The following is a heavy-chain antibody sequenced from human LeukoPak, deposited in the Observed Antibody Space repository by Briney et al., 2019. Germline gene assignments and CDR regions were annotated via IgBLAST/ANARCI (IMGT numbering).Heavy chain of an antibody. J-gene: IGHJ6*03. D-gene: IGHD3-10*01. CDR3: ARSLRVRGVPDYMDV. CDR2: ISSSGSTI. Sequence: GGSLRLSCAASGFTFSDHYMSWSRQAPGKGLEWVSYISSSGSTIYYADSVKGRFTISRDNGKNSLYLQMNSLRAEDTAVYYCARSLRVRGVPDYMDVWGKGTTVTISS. CDR1: GFTFSDHY. V-gene: IGHV3-11*04.